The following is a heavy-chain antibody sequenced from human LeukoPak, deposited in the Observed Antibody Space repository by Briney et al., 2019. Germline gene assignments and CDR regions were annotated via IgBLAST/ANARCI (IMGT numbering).Heavy chain of an antibody. CDR1: VSTLRTHW. J-gene: IGHJ4*02. Sequence: GGSLRLSCAASVSTLRTHWMTWFRQIPGKGLEWVASLEQDGGAKYYVDSVKGRFTISRDNAKNSLCLQMNSLRAEDTAIYYCVRSGGYWGQGTLVTVSS. CDR2: LEQDGGAK. CDR3: VRSGGY. V-gene: IGHV3-7*05. D-gene: IGHD1-26*01.